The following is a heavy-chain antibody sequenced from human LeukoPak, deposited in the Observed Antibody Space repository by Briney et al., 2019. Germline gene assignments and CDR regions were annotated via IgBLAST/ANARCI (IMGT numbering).Heavy chain of an antibody. CDR2: IYYSGST. Sequence: SETLSLTCTVSGGSISSYYWSWIRQPPGKGLEWIGYIYYSGSTNYNPSLKSRVTISVDTSKNQFSLKLSSVTAAGTAVYYCARFSSSWDRGAFDIWGQGTMVTVSS. CDR3: ARFSSSWDRGAFDI. J-gene: IGHJ3*02. V-gene: IGHV4-59*01. CDR1: GGSISSYY. D-gene: IGHD6-13*01.